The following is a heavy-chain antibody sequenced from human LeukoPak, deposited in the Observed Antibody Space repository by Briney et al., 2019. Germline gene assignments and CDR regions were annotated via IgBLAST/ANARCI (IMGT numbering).Heavy chain of an antibody. V-gene: IGHV4-39*01. D-gene: IGHD1-26*01. CDR3: ARRPYSGSIDY. Sequence: EPLSLLCTVCVHSFSSSSYYWGWIRQPPGKGLDWIGSSYYSGTTYYNPSLKRRITTTVDTTNNQSSLKPSSVTAADAAVYYCARRPYSGSIDYWGQGTLVTVSS. CDR2: SYYSGTT. J-gene: IGHJ4*02. CDR1: VHSFSSSSYY.